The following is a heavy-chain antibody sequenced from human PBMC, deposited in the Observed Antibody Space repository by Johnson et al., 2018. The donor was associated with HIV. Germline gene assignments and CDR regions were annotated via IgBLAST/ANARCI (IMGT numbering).Heavy chain of an antibody. J-gene: IGHJ3*02. CDR3: ARDVRGYSDISGYPYLDAFDM. Sequence: VQLAESGGGVVRPGGALRLSCAASGFTFDDYGMTWVRQAPGKGLEWVSGIHWNGGSTGYGDSVKGRFTISSDNARTSLYLKMNRLRAEDTALYFCARDVRGYSDISGYPYLDAFDMWGQGAMVTVSS. V-gene: IGHV3-20*04. CDR2: IHWNGGST. CDR1: GFTFDDYG. D-gene: IGHD3-22*01.